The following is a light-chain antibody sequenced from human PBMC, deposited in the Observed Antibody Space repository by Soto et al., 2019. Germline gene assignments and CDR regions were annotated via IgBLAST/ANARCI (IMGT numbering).Light chain of an antibody. J-gene: IGKJ1*01. Sequence: EIVMTQSPATLSVSPGERATLSCRASQSVSSNLAWYQQKPGQAPRLLIYGASTRAPGIPARFSGSGSGTDFTLTISSLQSEDFAVYYCQQYNNWPPWTFGQGNKVEIK. CDR3: QQYNNWPPWT. CDR2: GAS. V-gene: IGKV3-15*01. CDR1: QSVSSN.